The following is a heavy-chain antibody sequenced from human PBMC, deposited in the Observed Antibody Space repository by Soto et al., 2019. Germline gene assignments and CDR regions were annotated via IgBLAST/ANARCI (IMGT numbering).Heavy chain of an antibody. J-gene: IGHJ5*02. D-gene: IGHD2-15*01. V-gene: IGHV4-59*01. CDR3: ARESLLGIDP. Sequence: PSETLSLTGTVSGGSISSYDWSWIRQPPGKGLEWIGYIYYSGSTNYNPSLKSRVTISVDTSKNQFSLKLSSVNAAETAVYYCARESLLGIDPLGQGTLVTVCS. CDR1: GGSISSYD. CDR2: IYYSGST.